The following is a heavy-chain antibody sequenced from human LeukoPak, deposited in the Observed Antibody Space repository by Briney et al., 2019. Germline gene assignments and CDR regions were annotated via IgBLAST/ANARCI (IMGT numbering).Heavy chain of an antibody. CDR3: ARVIPLYYYGSGSYYQGIDY. V-gene: IGHV4-34*01. Sequence: SETLSLTCAVYGGSFSGYYWSWIRQPPGKGLEWIGEINHSGSTNYNPSLKSRVTISVDTSKNQFSLKLSSVTAADTAVYYCARVIPLYYYGSGSYYQGIDYWGQGTLVTVSS. D-gene: IGHD3-10*01. CDR2: INHSGST. CDR1: GGSFSGYY. J-gene: IGHJ4*02.